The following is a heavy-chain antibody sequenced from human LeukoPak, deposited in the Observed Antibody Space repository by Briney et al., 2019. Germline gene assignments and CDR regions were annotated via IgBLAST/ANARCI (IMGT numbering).Heavy chain of an antibody. CDR1: GYTFSSSG. CDR3: FTEPHDILISDFPYFDY. D-gene: IGHD3-9*01. J-gene: IGHJ4*02. Sequence: ASVKVSCNASGYTFSSSGVSWVRQAPGQGLEWMGWISAYNGMTNYAQKLQGRVTMTTDTSTSTAYMERRSRRADETARYQYFTEPHDILISDFPYFDYWGQGTLVTVSS. CDR2: ISAYNGMT. V-gene: IGHV1-18*01.